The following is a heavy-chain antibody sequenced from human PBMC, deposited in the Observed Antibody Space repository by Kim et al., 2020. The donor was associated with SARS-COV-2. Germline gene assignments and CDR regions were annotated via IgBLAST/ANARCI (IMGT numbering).Heavy chain of an antibody. Sequence: ASVKVSCKASGYTFTSYAMHWVRQAPGQRLEWMGWINAGNGNTKYSQKFQGRVTITRDTSASTAYMELSSLRSEDTAVYYCAREGGAYCGGDCYLPMGYWGQGTLVTVSS. V-gene: IGHV1-3*01. CDR3: AREGGAYCGGDCYLPMGY. CDR1: GYTFTSYA. D-gene: IGHD2-21*02. CDR2: INAGNGNT. J-gene: IGHJ4*02.